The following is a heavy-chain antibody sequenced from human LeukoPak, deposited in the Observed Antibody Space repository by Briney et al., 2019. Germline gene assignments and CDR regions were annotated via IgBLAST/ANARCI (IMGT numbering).Heavy chain of an antibody. CDR3: ARGDYYDSSGYFPGMNY. J-gene: IGHJ4*02. CDR1: GYTFSNYA. D-gene: IGHD3-22*01. Sequence: ASVKVSCKASGYTFSNYAITWVRQAPGQGLEWMGWISDYTGNTNYAQKFQGRVTMTTDTSTSTAHMELRSLRSDDTAVYYCARGDYYDSSGYFPGMNYWGQGTLVTVSS. V-gene: IGHV1-18*01. CDR2: ISDYTGNT.